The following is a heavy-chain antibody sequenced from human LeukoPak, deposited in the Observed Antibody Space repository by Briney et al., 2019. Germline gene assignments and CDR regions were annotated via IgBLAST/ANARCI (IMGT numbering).Heavy chain of an antibody. CDR2: IYYSGTT. CDR3: ARHYYGGSGAFDI. J-gene: IGHJ3*02. D-gene: IGHD4-23*01. V-gene: IGHV4-59*08. Sequence: SETLSLTCTVSGGSISSYYWSWIRQPPGKGLEWIGYIYYSGTTYYNPSLKSRVTMSVDTSKKQFSLTLSFVTAADTAIYYCARHYYGGSGAFDIWGQGTMVTVS. CDR1: GGSISSYY.